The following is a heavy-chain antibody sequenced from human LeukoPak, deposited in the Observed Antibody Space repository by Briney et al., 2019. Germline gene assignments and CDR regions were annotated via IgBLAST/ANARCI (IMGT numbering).Heavy chain of an antibody. V-gene: IGHV4-34*01. J-gene: IGHJ5*02. CDR2: INHSGST. CDR1: GGSFSGYY. CDR3: ARSHYYDSSGSHNNWFDP. D-gene: IGHD3-22*01. Sequence: PSETLSLTCAVYGGSFSGYYWSWIRQPQGKGLEWIGEINHSGSTNYNSSLKSRVTISVDTSKNQFSLKLSSVTAADTAVYYCARSHYYDSSGSHNNWFDPWGQGTLVTVSS.